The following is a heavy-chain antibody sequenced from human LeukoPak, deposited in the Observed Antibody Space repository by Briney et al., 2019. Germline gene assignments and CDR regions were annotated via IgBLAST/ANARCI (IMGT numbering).Heavy chain of an antibody. CDR1: GFTFSRNG. CDR3: ARNARDSVLDL. CDR2: ILPDGSDK. J-gene: IGHJ3*01. Sequence: GGSLRLSCAASGFTFSRNGMHWVRRAPGKGLELVAVILPDGSDKYYADSVTGRFTISRDNPKNTLYLQMNSLRADDTAVYYCARNARDSVLDLWGQGTMVTVSS. V-gene: IGHV3-33*01.